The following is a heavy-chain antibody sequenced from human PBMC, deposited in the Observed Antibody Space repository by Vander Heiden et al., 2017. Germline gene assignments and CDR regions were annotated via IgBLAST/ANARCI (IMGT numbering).Heavy chain of an antibody. V-gene: IGHV3-33*01. CDR3: ARDADTSSHYSLLDY. CDR1: GSTFSSYG. CDR2: SWYHGNRE. Sequence: QVQLVESGGGVVQPGRSLRLPCAASGSTFSSYGMHWVRQAPGKGLEWVAVSWYHGNREDYVDSVRGRFTVSRDQSKKMVYLQMDSLRAEDTAVYYCARDADTSSHYSLLDYWGQGTLVTVSS. D-gene: IGHD3-22*01. J-gene: IGHJ4*02.